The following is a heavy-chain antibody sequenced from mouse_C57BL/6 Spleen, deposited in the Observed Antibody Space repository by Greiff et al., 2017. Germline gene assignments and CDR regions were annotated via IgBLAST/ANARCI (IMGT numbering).Heavy chain of an antibody. Sequence: VQLQQSGPELVKPGASVKIPCKASGYTFTDYNMDWVKQSHGKSLEWIGDINPNHGGTIYNQKFKGKATLTVDKSSSTAYMELRSLTSEDTAVYYCAREGYYERDYAMDYWGQGTSVTVSS. D-gene: IGHD2-3*01. CDR3: AREGYYERDYAMDY. CDR1: GYTFTDYN. CDR2: INPNHGGT. V-gene: IGHV1-18*01. J-gene: IGHJ4*01.